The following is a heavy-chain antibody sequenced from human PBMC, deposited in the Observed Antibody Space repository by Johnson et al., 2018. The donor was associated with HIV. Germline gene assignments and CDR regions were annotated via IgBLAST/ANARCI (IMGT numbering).Heavy chain of an antibody. Sequence: VQLVESGGGLVQPGGSLRLSCAASGFTVSSNYMSWVRQAPGKGLEWVSIIYSAGSAYYADSVKGRFTISRDNAKTSLYLQMNSLRAEDTAVYYCARDTLAWGLLPPIGAFDIWGQGTMVTVSS. CDR1: GFTVSSNY. V-gene: IGHV3-66*01. CDR3: ARDTLAWGLLPPIGAFDI. D-gene: IGHD1-26*01. CDR2: IYSAGSA. J-gene: IGHJ3*02.